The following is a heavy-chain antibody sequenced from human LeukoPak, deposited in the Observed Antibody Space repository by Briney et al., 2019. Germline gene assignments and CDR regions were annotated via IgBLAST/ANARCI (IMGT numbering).Heavy chain of an antibody. V-gene: IGHV3-48*03. Sequence: GGSLRLSCSASGFSFSNYEMNWVRQAPGKGLEWVAYITNGGATKYYADSVKGRFTISRDDATNSLYLQMNSLRVDDTAVYYCARDKDRRLVSYFDYWGQGTLVTVS. CDR3: ARDKDRRLVSYFDY. D-gene: IGHD2-8*02. CDR2: ITNGGATK. CDR1: GFSFSNYE. J-gene: IGHJ4*02.